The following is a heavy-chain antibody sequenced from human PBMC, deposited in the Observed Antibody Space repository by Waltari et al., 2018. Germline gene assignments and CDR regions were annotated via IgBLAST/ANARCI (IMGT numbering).Heavy chain of an antibody. CDR3: ARDGDYYDSSGYSVTFDY. Sequence: QLQLQESGPGLVKPSETLSLTCTVSGGSISSSSYYWAWIRQPPGKGLEWIGSIYYSGSTYYNPSLKSRVTISVDTSKNQFSLKLSSVTAADTAVYYCARDGDYYDSSGYSVTFDYWGQGTLVTVSS. D-gene: IGHD3-22*01. J-gene: IGHJ4*02. CDR1: GGSISSSSYY. CDR2: IYYSGST. V-gene: IGHV4-39*07.